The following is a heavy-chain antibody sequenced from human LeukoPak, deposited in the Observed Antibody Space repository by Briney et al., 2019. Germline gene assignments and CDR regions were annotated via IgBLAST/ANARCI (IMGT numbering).Heavy chain of an antibody. J-gene: IGHJ5*02. V-gene: IGHV1-69*05. Sequence: SVKVSCKASGGTFSSYAISWVRQAPGQGLEWMGGIIPIFGTANYAQKFQGRVTITTDESTSTAYMELSSLRSEDTAVYYCARDPVPYYDFWSGYYSGVNWFDPWGQGTLVTVSS. CDR1: GGTFSSYA. CDR2: IIPIFGTA. D-gene: IGHD3-3*01. CDR3: ARDPVPYYDFWSGYYSGVNWFDP.